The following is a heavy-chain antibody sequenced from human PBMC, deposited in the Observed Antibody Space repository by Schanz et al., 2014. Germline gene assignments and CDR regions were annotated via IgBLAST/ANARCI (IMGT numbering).Heavy chain of an antibody. CDR2: ISYDGSNK. CDR3: ARDRGYCSGGTCYDYYYYGLDV. CDR1: GFTFSSYG. D-gene: IGHD2-15*01. J-gene: IGHJ6*02. Sequence: QVQLVESGGGVVQFGRSLRLSCVASGFTFSSYGMHWVRQAPGKGLEWVAVISYDGSNKYYADSVKGRFTISRDNSKNTLYLQMNTLRAEDTAVYYCARDRGYCSGGTCYDYYYYGLDVWGQGTTVTVSS. V-gene: IGHV3-30*19.